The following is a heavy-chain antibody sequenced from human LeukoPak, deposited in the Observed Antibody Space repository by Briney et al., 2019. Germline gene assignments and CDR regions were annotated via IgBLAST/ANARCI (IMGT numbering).Heavy chain of an antibody. J-gene: IGHJ6*02. CDR3: ARGDFYYYGMDV. CDR1: GFTVSSNY. D-gene: IGHD3-3*01. CDR2: IYSGGST. Sequence: GGSLRLSCAASGFTVSSNYMSWSRKPPGKGLEWVSVIYSGGSTYYADSVKGRFTISRDNSKNTLYLQMNSLRAEDTAVYYCARGDFYYYGMDVWGQGTTVTVSS. V-gene: IGHV3-53*01.